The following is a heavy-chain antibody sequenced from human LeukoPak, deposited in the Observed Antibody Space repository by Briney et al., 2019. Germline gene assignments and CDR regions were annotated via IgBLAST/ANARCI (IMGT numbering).Heavy chain of an antibody. Sequence: SETLSLTCAVYGGSFSGYYWSWIRQPPGKGLEWIGEINHSGSTNYNPSLKSRVTISVDTSKNQFSLKLSSVTAADTAVYYCANEYGDEVDYWGQEPWSPSPQ. CDR1: GGSFSGYY. J-gene: IGHJ4*01. V-gene: IGHV4-34*01. CDR2: INHSGST. CDR3: ANEYGDEVDY. D-gene: IGHD4-17*01.